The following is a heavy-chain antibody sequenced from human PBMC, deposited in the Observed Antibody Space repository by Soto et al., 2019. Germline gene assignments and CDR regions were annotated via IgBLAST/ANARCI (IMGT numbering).Heavy chain of an antibody. J-gene: IGHJ4*02. Sequence: TLALTCTVSGGSISSGGYYGSWIRQPPGKGLEWIGYIYYSGSTYYNPSLKSRVTISVDTSKNQFSLKLSSVTAADTAVYYCAGGYTTNLLLWVWGQGTLVTVSS. CDR3: AGGYTTNLLLWV. CDR2: IYYSGST. CDR1: GGSISSGGYY. D-gene: IGHD2-2*02. V-gene: IGHV4-30-4*01.